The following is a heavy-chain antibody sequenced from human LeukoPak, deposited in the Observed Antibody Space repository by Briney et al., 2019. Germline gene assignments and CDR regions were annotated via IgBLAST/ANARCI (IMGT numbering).Heavy chain of an antibody. Sequence: GGSLRLSCAASGLTFSSYSMNWVRRTPGKGLEWVSYINSGSSTIYYADSVKGRFTISRDNAKNSLYLQMNSLRDEDTAVYYCARDRHSTGWYYFDYWGQGTLVTVSS. CDR3: ARDRHSTGWYYFDY. J-gene: IGHJ4*02. D-gene: IGHD6-19*01. CDR1: GLTFSSYS. CDR2: INSGSSTI. V-gene: IGHV3-48*02.